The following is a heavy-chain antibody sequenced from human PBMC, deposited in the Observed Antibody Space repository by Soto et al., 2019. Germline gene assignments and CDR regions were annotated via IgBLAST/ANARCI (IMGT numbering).Heavy chain of an antibody. Sequence: QVQLQESGPGLVKPSQTLSLTCTVSGGSINSGGYCWSWNRQHPGKGLDWIGCISYAGSTSYNPSLKSRVTISVDTSMNQFSLKLTSVTAADTAVYYCSRGILVWGQGALITVSS. J-gene: IGHJ4*02. CDR2: ISYAGST. D-gene: IGHD5-18*01. CDR1: GGSINSGGYC. V-gene: IGHV4-31*03. CDR3: SRGILV.